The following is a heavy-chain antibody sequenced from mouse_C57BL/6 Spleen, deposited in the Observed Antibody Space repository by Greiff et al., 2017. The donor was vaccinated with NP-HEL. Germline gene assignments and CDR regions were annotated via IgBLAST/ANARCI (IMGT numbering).Heavy chain of an antibody. Sequence: QVQLKQSGPGLVQPSQSLSITCTVSGFSLTSYGVHWVRQSPGKGLEWLGVIWRGGSTDYNAAFMSRLSITKDNSKSQVFFKMNSLQADDTAIYYCAKKEEGGLPHYYAMDYWGQGTSVTVSS. CDR3: AKKEEGGLPHYYAMDY. D-gene: IGHD2-4*01. CDR1: GFSLTSYG. J-gene: IGHJ4*01. V-gene: IGHV2-5*01. CDR2: IWRGGST.